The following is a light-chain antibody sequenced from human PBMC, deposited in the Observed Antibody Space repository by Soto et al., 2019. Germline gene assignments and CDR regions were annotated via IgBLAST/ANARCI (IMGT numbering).Light chain of an antibody. Sequence: DIQMTQSPSNLSASVGDRVTITCRASQSIVGWLAWYQQKPGKAPKLLIYKPSTLESGVPSRFSGSASGTEFTLTISSLQPDFFATYYCQQYKGYVSWTFCQGPKLEIK. CDR2: KPS. CDR3: QQYKGYVSWT. J-gene: IGKJ1*01. V-gene: IGKV1-5*03. CDR1: QSIVGW.